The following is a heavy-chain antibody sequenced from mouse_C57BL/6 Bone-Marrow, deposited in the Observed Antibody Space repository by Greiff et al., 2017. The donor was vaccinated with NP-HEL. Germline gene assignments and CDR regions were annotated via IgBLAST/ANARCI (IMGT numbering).Heavy chain of an antibody. CDR3: APMVVTTFAY. V-gene: IGHV14-2*01. D-gene: IGHD2-3*01. CDR2: IDPEDGET. J-gene: IGHJ3*01. Sequence: EVKLQQSGAELVKPGASVKLSCTASGFNIKDYYMHWVKQRTEQGLEWIGRIDPEDGETKYAPKFQGKATITADTSSNTAYLQLSSLTSEDTAVYYCAPMVVTTFAYWGQGTLVTVSA. CDR1: GFNIKDYY.